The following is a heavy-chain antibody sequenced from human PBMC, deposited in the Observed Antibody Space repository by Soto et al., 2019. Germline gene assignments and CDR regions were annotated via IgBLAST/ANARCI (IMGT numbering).Heavy chain of an antibody. CDR3: ARGVSGSFLREGLGYYYVMDI. D-gene: IGHD1-26*01. Sequence: QVRLQESGPGLVKPSGTLSLACVVSGGSISGDYWWTWVRQSPGKGLEWLREIFHSGSTNSNPSLKTRVTLSVDKSKREFSLNLTSVTAADTAVYYCARGVSGSFLREGLGYYYVMDIWGRGTTVTVSS. J-gene: IGHJ6*02. CDR1: GGSISGDYW. CDR2: IFHSGST. V-gene: IGHV4-4*02.